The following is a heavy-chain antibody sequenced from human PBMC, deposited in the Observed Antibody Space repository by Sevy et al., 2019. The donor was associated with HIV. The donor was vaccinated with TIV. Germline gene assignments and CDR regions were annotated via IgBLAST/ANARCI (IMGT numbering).Heavy chain of an antibody. V-gene: IGHV4-34*01. Sequence: SETLSLTCAVYGGSFSGYYWSWIRQPPGKGLKWIGEINHSGSTNYNPSLKSRVTISVDTSKNQFSLKLSSVTAADTAVYYCARERAGSSSSGNYFDYWGQRTLVTVSS. CDR2: INHSGST. CDR1: GGSFSGYY. CDR3: ARERAGSSSSGNYFDY. J-gene: IGHJ4*02. D-gene: IGHD6-6*01.